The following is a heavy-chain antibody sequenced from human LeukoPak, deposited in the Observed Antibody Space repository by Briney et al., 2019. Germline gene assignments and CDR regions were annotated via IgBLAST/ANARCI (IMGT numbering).Heavy chain of an antibody. CDR2: INPNSGGT. J-gene: IGHJ6*03. D-gene: IGHD2-2*01. CDR1: GYTFTGYY. V-gene: IGHV1-2*02. Sequence: GASVKVSCKASGYTFTGYYMHWVRQAPGQGLEWMGWINPNSGGTNYAQKLQGRVTMTRDTSISTAYMELSRLRSDDTAVYYCAILGDCSSTSCRWGYYYYYMDVWGKGTTVTISS. CDR3: AILGDCSSTSCRWGYYYYYMDV.